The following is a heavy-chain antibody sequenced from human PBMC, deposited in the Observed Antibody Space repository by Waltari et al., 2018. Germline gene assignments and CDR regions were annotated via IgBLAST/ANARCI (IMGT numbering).Heavy chain of an antibody. V-gene: IGHV1-8*01. CDR1: GYTLTSYD. J-gene: IGHJ4*02. D-gene: IGHD3-16*01. Sequence: QVQLVQSGAAVKKPGASVKVYCKASGYTLTSYDINWVRQAPGQGVEWMGWMTPNSGNTGYEQKFQGRVNMTRNTSISTAYMELSSLRSEDTAVYYCARGLGGGCLLSTGNFDYWGQGTLVTVSS. CDR3: ARGLGGGCLLSTGNFDY. CDR2: MTPNSGNT.